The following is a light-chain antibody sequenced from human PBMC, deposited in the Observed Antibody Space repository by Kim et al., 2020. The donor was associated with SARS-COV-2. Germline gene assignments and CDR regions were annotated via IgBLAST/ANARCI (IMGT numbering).Light chain of an antibody. CDR3: QQYNNWPPWT. CDR2: GAS. Sequence: PGERATLSCRASQSVTNNYLAGYQQKPGQTPRLLIYGASSRATGIPDRFSGSGSGTDFTLTISRLEPEDFAVYYCQQYNNWPPWTFGQGTKVDIK. V-gene: IGKV3-20*01. J-gene: IGKJ1*01. CDR1: QSVTNNY.